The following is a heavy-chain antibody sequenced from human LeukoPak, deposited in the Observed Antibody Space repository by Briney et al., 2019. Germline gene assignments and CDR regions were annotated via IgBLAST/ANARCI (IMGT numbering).Heavy chain of an antibody. CDR1: GGSISSYY. J-gene: IGHJ3*02. D-gene: IGHD5-12*01. V-gene: IGHV4-4*07. CDR2: IYTSGST. CDR3: AREGLATTDAFDI. Sequence: PSETLSLTCTVSGGSISSYYWSWIRQPAGKGLEWIGRIYTSGSTYYNPSLKSRVTISVDTSKNQFSLKLSSVTAADTAVYYCAREGLATTDAFDIWGQGTMVTVSS.